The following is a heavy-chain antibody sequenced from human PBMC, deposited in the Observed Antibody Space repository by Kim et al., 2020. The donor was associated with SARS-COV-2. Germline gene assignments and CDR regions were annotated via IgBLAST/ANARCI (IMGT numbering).Heavy chain of an antibody. J-gene: IGHJ6*02. CDR2: IKQDGSEK. CDR3: ASVYGDYVRPYYYYGMDV. D-gene: IGHD4-17*01. Sequence: GGSLRLSCAASGFTFSSYWMSWVRQAPGKGLEWVANIKQDGSEKYYVDSVKGRFTISRDNAKNSLYLQMNSLRAEDTAVYYCASVYGDYVRPYYYYGMDVWGQETTVTVSS. V-gene: IGHV3-7*01. CDR1: GFTFSSYW.